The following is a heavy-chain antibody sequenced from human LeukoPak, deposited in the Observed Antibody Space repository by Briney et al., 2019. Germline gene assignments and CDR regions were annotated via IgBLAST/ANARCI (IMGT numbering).Heavy chain of an antibody. Sequence: ASVKVSCKASGYTFTSYYMHWVRQAPGQGLEWMGIINPSGGSTSYAQKFQGRVTMTRDMSTSTVYMELSSLRPEDTAVYYCARASYSYDINGWVPFDYWGQGTLITVSS. D-gene: IGHD3-22*01. CDR2: INPSGGST. J-gene: IGHJ4*02. V-gene: IGHV1-46*01. CDR3: ARASYSYDINGWVPFDY. CDR1: GYTFTSYY.